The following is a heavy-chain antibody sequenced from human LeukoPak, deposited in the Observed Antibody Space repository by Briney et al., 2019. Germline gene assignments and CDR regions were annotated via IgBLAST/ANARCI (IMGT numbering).Heavy chain of an antibody. J-gene: IGHJ4*02. D-gene: IGHD1-14*01. Sequence: GGSLRLSCAASGFTFSSYTMNWVRQAPGKGLEWVSYISDSGSTIYYADSVKGRFTISRDNAKNSLSLQMNSLRAEDTAVYYCVRDTTTWPYNFDYWGQGTLVTVSS. CDR2: ISDSGSTI. CDR1: GFTFSSYT. CDR3: VRDTTTWPYNFDY. V-gene: IGHV3-48*04.